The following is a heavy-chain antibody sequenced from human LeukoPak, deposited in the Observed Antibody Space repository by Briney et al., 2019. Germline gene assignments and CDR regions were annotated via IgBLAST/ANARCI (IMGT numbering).Heavy chain of an antibody. Sequence: PGGSLRLSCAVSGFTTSGYWMHWVRQPPGKGLVWVSRINTDGSSTSYADSVKGRFTISRDNGKNILYLQMNSLRVEDTAVYYCSYSGSLMTGWGQGTLVTVSS. D-gene: IGHD1-26*01. V-gene: IGHV3-74*01. CDR2: INTDGSST. CDR1: GFTTSGYW. J-gene: IGHJ4*02. CDR3: SYSGSLMTG.